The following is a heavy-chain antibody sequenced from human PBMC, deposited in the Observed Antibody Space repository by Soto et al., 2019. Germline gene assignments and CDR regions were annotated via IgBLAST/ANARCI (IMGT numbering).Heavy chain of an antibody. V-gene: IGHV1-69*01. J-gene: IGHJ6*02. Sequence: QVQLVQSGAEVKKPGSSVKVSCKASGGTFGSYAISWVRQASGQGLEWMGGIIPIPGTANYAQKFQGRVTIAADESTSTAFMELSSLRSEDTAVYYCARSQGSSTSLEIYYYYYYGMDVWGQGTTVTASS. CDR3: ARSQGSSTSLEIYYYYYYGMDV. CDR2: IIPIPGTA. CDR1: GGTFGSYA. D-gene: IGHD2-2*01.